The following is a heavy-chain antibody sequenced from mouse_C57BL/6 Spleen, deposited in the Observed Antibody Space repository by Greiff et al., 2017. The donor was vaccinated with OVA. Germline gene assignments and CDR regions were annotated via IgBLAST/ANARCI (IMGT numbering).Heavy chain of an antibody. V-gene: IGHV1-55*01. Sequence: QVQLQQPGAELVKPGASVKMSCKASGYTFTSYWITWVKQRPGQGLEWIGDIYPGSGSTNYNEKFKSKATLTVDTSSSTAYMQLSSLTFEDSAVYYCAREDGNHWYFDVWGTGTTVTVSS. CDR1: GYTFTSYW. CDR3: AREDGNHWYFDV. J-gene: IGHJ1*03. D-gene: IGHD2-1*01. CDR2: IYPGSGST.